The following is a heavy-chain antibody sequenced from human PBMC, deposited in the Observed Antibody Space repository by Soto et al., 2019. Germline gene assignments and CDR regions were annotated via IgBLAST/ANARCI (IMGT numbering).Heavy chain of an antibody. Sequence: GGSLRLSCGASGFSFSSYSMNWVRQAPGKGLEWVSSISTSSTYIYYADSVKGRFTISRDNAKNSLYLQMNSLRAEDTAVYYCARDVASNRNTIFDYWGQGTLVTVSS. CDR1: GFSFSSYS. CDR3: ARDVASNRNTIFDY. D-gene: IGHD5-12*01. CDR2: ISTSSTYI. J-gene: IGHJ4*02. V-gene: IGHV3-21*01.